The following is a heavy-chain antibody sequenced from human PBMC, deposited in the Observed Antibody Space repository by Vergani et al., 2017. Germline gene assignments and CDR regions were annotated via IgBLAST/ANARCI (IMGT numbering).Heavy chain of an antibody. CDR1: GWSFNDYW. CDR3: AREGYCTNGVCFTLFDV. J-gene: IGHJ4*02. D-gene: IGHD2-8*01. CDR2: IRHDGIT. V-gene: IGHV4-34*01. Sequence: QVQLQESGPGLVKPSETLTLTCAIYGWSFNDYWWTWIRQPPGKGLEWIGEIRHDGITHYSPSLKSRVTISIDTSTHQFSLNLRSVTAADTAVYYCAREGYCTNGVCFTLFDVWGQGALVTVSS.